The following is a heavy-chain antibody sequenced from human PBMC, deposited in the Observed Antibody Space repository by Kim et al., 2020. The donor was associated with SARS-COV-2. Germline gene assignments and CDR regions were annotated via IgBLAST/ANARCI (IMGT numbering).Heavy chain of an antibody. CDR3: AKDPFTCSGGSCYAEGPN. D-gene: IGHD2-15*01. Sequence: KGRFTISRDNSKNTLYLQMNSLGAEDTAVYYCAKDPFTCSGGSCYAEGPNWGQGTLVTVSS. V-gene: IGHV3-23*01. J-gene: IGHJ4*02.